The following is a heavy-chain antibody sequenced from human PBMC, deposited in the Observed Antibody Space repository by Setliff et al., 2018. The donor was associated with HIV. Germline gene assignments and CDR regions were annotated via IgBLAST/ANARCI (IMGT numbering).Heavy chain of an antibody. CDR3: ARIFGDQGYYYGMDV. Sequence: SETLSLTCTVSGGSISSGSYYWSWIRQPAGKGLEWIGRIFSSGSTNYNPSLKSRVTISVDASKNQFSLKVSSVTAADTAVYYCARIFGDQGYYYGMDVWGQGTTVTVSS. D-gene: IGHD3-3*01. CDR2: IFSSGST. V-gene: IGHV4-61*02. J-gene: IGHJ6*02. CDR1: GGSISSGSYY.